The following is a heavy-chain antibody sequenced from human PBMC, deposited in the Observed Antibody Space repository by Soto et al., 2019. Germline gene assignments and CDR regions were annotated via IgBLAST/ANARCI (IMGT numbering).Heavy chain of an antibody. CDR1: GGTFSSYA. D-gene: IGHD1-26*01. CDR2: IIPIFGTA. V-gene: IGHV1-69*13. J-gene: IGHJ4*02. CDR3: ARAFTMGATGVMGFDY. Sequence: ASVKVSCKASGGTFSSYAISWVRQAPGQGLEWMGGIIPIFGTANYAQKFQGRVTITADESTSTAYMELSSLRSEDTAVYYCARAFTMGATGVMGFDYWGQGTLVTVSS.